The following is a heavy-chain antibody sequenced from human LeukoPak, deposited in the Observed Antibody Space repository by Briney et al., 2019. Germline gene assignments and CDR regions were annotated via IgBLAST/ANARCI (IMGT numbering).Heavy chain of an antibody. D-gene: IGHD3-16*02. J-gene: IGHJ5*02. CDR2: IYHSGST. Sequence: SETLSLTCTVSGYSISSGYYWGWIRQPPGKGLEWIGSIYHSGSTYYNPSLKSRVTISVDTSKNQFSLKLSSVTAADTAVYYCARLGDDYVWGSYRYLNWFDPWGQGTLVTVSS. CDR1: GYSISSGYY. V-gene: IGHV4-38-2*02. CDR3: ARLGDDYVWGSYRYLNWFDP.